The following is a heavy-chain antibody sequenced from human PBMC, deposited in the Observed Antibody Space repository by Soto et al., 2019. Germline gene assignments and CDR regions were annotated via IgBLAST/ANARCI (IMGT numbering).Heavy chain of an antibody. CDR2: ITPIYPTT. J-gene: IGHJ4*02. Sequence: SVKVSCKASGGTFYTYTFSWVRQAPGQGLEWMGSITPIYPTTNYAEKFQGRLTVTADGSTNTAYMELNSLTSEDTAVYYCARIPRYSFPTSDDLDSWGQGTLVTVS. CDR1: GGTFYTYT. V-gene: IGHV1-69*13. D-gene: IGHD5-18*01. CDR3: ARIPRYSFPTSDDLDS.